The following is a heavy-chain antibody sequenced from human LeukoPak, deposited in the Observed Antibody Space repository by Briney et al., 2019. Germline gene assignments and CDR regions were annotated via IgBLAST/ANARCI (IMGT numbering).Heavy chain of an antibody. D-gene: IGHD4-17*01. Sequence: SETLSLTCTVSGYSISSGYYWGWIRQPPGKGLEWIGSIYHSGSTYYNPSLKSRVTISVDTSKNQFSLKLSSVTAADTAVYYCARVERRSLRKELEKFDPWGQGTLVTVSS. CDR3: ARVERRSLRKELEKFDP. CDR2: IYHSGST. V-gene: IGHV4-38-2*02. CDR1: GYSISSGYY. J-gene: IGHJ5*02.